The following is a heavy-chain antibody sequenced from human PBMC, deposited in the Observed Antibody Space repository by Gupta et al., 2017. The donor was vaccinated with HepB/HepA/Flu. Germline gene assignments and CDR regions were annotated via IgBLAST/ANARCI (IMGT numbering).Heavy chain of an antibody. V-gene: IGHV3-9*03. D-gene: IGHD3-10*01. Sequence: DVQRLESGGAFVQRGRALRLPSPASGFTFDDYAMYGVRQAPGKGLEWVSGISWNSGSIGYADSVKGLFTISRDNAKNSLYLQMNSLRAEDMALYYCAKDGGSGSYNYYIDVWGKGTTVTVSS. J-gene: IGHJ6*03. CDR1: GFTFDDYA. CDR2: ISWNSGSI. CDR3: AKDGGSGSYNYYIDV.